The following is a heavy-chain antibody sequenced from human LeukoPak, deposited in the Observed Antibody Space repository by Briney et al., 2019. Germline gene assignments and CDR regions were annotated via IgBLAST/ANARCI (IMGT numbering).Heavy chain of an antibody. CDR2: IYYSGST. J-gene: IGHJ4*02. CDR3: ASHYLKTPYTIFGVEFDY. D-gene: IGHD3-3*01. CDR1: GGSISSSSYY. V-gene: IGHV4-39*01. Sequence: SETLSLTCTVSGGSISSSSYYWGWIRQPPGKGLEWIGCIYYSGSTYYNPSLKSRVTISVDTSKNQFSLKLSSVTAADTAVYYCASHYLKTPYTIFGVEFDYWGQGTLVTVSS.